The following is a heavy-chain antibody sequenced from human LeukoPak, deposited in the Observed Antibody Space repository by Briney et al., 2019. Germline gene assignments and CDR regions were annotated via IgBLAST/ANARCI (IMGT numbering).Heavy chain of an antibody. V-gene: IGHV3-15*01. Sequence: GGSLRLSCAASGFTFSNAWMSWVRQAPGKGLEWVGRIKSKTDGGTTDYAAPVKGRFTISRDDSKNTLYPQMNSLKTEDTAVYYCTTPSSGYSAFDIWGQGTMVTVSS. CDR2: IKSKTDGGTT. D-gene: IGHD3-22*01. CDR1: GFTFSNAW. J-gene: IGHJ3*02. CDR3: TTPSSGYSAFDI.